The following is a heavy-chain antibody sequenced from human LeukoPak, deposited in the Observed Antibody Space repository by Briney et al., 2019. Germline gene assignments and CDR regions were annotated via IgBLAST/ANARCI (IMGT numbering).Heavy chain of an antibody. Sequence: GGSLRLSCVASGFTFSSDFMHWVRQAPGKGLEWVSSISSSSSKIYYADSVKGRFTISRDNAKNSLYLQMSSLRAEDTAVYYCARIYGDSNYWGQGTLVTVSS. CDR3: ARIYGDSNY. CDR2: ISSSSSKI. CDR1: GFTFSSDF. D-gene: IGHD4-17*01. V-gene: IGHV3-21*01. J-gene: IGHJ4*02.